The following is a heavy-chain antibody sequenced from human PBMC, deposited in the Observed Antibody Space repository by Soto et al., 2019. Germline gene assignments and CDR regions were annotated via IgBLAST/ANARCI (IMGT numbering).Heavy chain of an antibody. J-gene: IGHJ3*02. Sequence: QVQLVQSGAEVKKPGSSVKVSCKASGGTFSSYAISWVRQAPGQGLEWMGGIIPIFGTANYAQKFQGRVRITADESTGTAYMELSSLRSEDTAVYYCARVEYTVVTPGGAFDIWGQGTMVTVSS. CDR2: IIPIFGTA. CDR3: ARVEYTVVTPGGAFDI. CDR1: GGTFSSYA. V-gene: IGHV1-69*12. D-gene: IGHD2-15*01.